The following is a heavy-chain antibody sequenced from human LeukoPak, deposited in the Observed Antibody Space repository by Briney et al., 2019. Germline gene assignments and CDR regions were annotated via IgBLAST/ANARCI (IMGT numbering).Heavy chain of an antibody. J-gene: IGHJ6*02. CDR1: GFTFSSYS. V-gene: IGHV3-21*04. CDR3: ASEVSWLQGYGMDV. Sequence: PGGSLRLSCAASGFTFSSYSMNWVRQAPGKGLEWVSSISSSSSYIYYADSVKGRFTISRDNAKNSLYLQMNSLRVEDTAVYYCASEVSWLQGYGMDVWGQGTTVTVSS. D-gene: IGHD5-18*01. CDR2: ISSSSSYI.